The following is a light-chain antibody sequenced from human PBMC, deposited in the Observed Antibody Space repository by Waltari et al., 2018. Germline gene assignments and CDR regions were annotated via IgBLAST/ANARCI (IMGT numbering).Light chain of an antibody. V-gene: IGLV7-43*01. J-gene: IGLJ3*02. CDR1: TGAVPSGYY. CDR2: STT. Sequence: QTVVTQEPSLTVSPGGTVTLTCASSTGAVPSGYYPNWFQQRPGQEPRALIYSTTNKPSWTPARFSGSLLGGKAALTLSGVQPEDEAEYYCLLYYGGFWVFGGGTKLTVL. CDR3: LLYYGGFWV.